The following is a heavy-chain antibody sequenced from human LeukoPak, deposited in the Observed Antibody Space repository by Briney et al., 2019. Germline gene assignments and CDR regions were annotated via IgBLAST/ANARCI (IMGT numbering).Heavy chain of an antibody. CDR2: IYYSGST. Sequence: SSETLSLTCTVSGVSISSYYWSWLRQPPGKGLEWIGYIYYSGSTNYNPSLKSRVTISVDTSKNQFSLKLSSVTAADTAVYYCAGQKGSWGGFDYWGQGTLVTVSS. CDR3: AGQKGSWGGFDY. D-gene: IGHD6-13*01. CDR1: GVSISSYY. V-gene: IGHV4-59*01. J-gene: IGHJ4*02.